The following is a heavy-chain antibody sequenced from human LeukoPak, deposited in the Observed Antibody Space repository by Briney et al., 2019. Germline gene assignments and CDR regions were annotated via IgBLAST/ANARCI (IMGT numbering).Heavy chain of an antibody. CDR2: ISSSSSYI. D-gene: IGHD3-16*01. V-gene: IGHV3-21*01. J-gene: IGHJ3*02. Sequence: PGGSLRLSCVASGFTFSSYSINWVRQAPGKGLEWVSSISSSSSYIYYADSVKGRFTISRDNAKNSLYLQMNSLRAEDTAVYYCTRLVGGAFDIWGQGTMVTVSS. CDR3: TRLVGGAFDI. CDR1: GFTFSSYS.